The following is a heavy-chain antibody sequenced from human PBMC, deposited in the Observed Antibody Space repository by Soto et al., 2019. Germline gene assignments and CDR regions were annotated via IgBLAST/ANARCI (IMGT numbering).Heavy chain of an antibody. D-gene: IGHD5-18*01. J-gene: IGHJ5*01. CDR3: AIMPVETHPTNWFDF. CDR2: IYYSGST. V-gene: IGHV4-61*01. CDR1: GGSVSNGNYY. Sequence: ASETLSLTCTVFGGSVSNGNYYWSWIRQPPGKGLEWIGYIYYSGSTNYNPSLKSRVSISLDTSKNQFSLRLTSVTAADTAVYYCAIMPVETHPTNWFDFWGPGPLVTLFS.